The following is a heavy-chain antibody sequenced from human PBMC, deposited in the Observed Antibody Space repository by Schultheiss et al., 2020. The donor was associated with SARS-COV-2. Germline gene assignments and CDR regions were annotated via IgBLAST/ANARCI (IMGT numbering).Heavy chain of an antibody. CDR3: ARATGGSSPLDY. CDR1: GFTFSSYW. J-gene: IGHJ4*02. V-gene: IGHV3-74*01. D-gene: IGHD4-23*01. Sequence: GGSLRLSCAASGFTFSSYWMHWVRQAPGKGLVWVSRINSDGSSTSYADSVKGRFTISRDNAKNTLYLQMNSLRAEDTAVYYCARATGGSSPLDYWGQGTLVTVSS. CDR2: INSDGSST.